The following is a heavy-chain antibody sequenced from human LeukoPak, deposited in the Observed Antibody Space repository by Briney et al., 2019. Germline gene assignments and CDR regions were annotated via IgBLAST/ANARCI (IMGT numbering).Heavy chain of an antibody. V-gene: IGHV1-2*06. CDR1: GYTFTSYY. D-gene: IGHD3-9*01. CDR2: INPNSGGT. J-gene: IGHJ4*02. CDR3: APNWYYDILTGYLED. Sequence: ASVKVSCKASGYTFTSYYMHWVRQAPGQGLEWMGRINPNSGGTNYAQKFQGRVTMTRDTSISTAYMELSRLRSDDTAVYYCAPNWYYDILTGYLEDWGQGTLVTVSS.